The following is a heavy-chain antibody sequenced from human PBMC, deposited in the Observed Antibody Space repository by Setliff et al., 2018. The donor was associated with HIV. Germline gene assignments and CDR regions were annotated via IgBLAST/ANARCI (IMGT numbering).Heavy chain of an antibody. CDR3: AREALVSSYYFDY. CDR1: GFTFSNYW. J-gene: IGHJ4*02. CDR2: IKQDGSEK. Sequence: GGSLRLSCAASGFTFSNYWMSWVRQTPGKGLEWVANIKQDGSEKYYVDSVKGRFTISRDNAKNSLYLQMNSLRAEDTAVYYCAREALVSSYYFDYWGQGTLVTVSS. D-gene: IGHD6-6*01. V-gene: IGHV3-7*01.